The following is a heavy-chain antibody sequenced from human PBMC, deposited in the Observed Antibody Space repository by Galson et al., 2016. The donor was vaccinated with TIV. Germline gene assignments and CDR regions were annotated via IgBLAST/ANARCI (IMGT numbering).Heavy chain of an antibody. Sequence: SVKVSCKASGYTFTSHTMHWVRQAPGQRLEWMGWINVGNGNTKYVQKFKGRVTITSDTSARIAYMELSTLTSEDTAMYYCARDRLGAKRAFDIWGQGTLVTLSS. J-gene: IGHJ3*02. CDR3: ARDRLGAKRAFDI. D-gene: IGHD3-16*01. V-gene: IGHV1-3*01. CDR1: GYTFTSHT. CDR2: INVGNGNT.